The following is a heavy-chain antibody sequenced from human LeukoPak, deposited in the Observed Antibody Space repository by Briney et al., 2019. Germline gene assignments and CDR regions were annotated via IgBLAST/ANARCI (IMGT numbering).Heavy chain of an antibody. CDR2: IIPIFGTA. CDR1: GYTFTSYG. J-gene: IGHJ4*02. Sequence: SVKVSCMASGYTFTSYGISWVRQAPGQGLEWMGGIIPIFGTANYAQKFQGRVTITADESTSTAYMELSSLRSEDTAVYYCARDISGASRWGQGTLVTVSS. D-gene: IGHD2-2*01. CDR3: ARDISGASR. V-gene: IGHV1-69*13.